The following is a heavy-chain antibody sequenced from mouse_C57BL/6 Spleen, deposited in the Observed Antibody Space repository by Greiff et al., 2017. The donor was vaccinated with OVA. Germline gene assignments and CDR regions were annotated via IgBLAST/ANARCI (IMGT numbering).Heavy chain of an antibody. Sequence: EVQLQQSGPELVKPGASVKISCKASGYTFTDYYMNWVKQSHGKSLEWIGDINPNNGGTSYNQKFKGKATLTVDKSSSTAYMELRSLTSEDSAVYYCARSLRTGRAMDDWGQGTTVTVSS. CDR1: GYTFTDYY. CDR2: INPNNGGT. J-gene: IGHJ4*01. D-gene: IGHD4-1*01. CDR3: ARSLRTGRAMDD. V-gene: IGHV1-26*01.